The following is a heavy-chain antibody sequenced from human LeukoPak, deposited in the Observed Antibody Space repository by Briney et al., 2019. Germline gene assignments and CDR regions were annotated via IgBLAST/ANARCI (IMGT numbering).Heavy chain of an antibody. D-gene: IGHD2-15*01. CDR3: ARAGKRYCSGGSCDNWFDR. CDR2: MNPNSGNT. Sequence: GASVKVSCKASGYTFTSYDINWVRQATGQGLEWMGWMNPNSGNTGYDQKFQGRVTITRDTSINTAYMDLSSLRSEDTAVYYCARAGKRYCSGGSCDNWFDRWSQGTLVTVSS. CDR1: GYTFTSYD. V-gene: IGHV1-8*03. J-gene: IGHJ5*02.